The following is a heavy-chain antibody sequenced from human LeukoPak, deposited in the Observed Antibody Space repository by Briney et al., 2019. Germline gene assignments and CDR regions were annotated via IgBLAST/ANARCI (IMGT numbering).Heavy chain of an antibody. CDR2: IIPILGLA. CDR3: ARGDTSAYYGAYFDY. J-gene: IGHJ4*02. Sequence: ASVKVSCKASGYTFTSYGISWVRQAPGQGLEWMGRIIPILGLANSAQKFQGRVTITADISTSTAYMELSSLRYEDMAVYFCARGDTSAYYGAYFDYWGQGTLVTVSS. V-gene: IGHV1-69*04. CDR1: GYTFTSYG. D-gene: IGHD3-22*01.